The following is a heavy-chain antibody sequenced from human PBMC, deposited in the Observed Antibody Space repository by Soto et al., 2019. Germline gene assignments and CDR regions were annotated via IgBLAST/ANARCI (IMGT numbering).Heavy chain of an antibody. CDR1: GFSLSTSGVG. CDR3: AHSWTNYYYGLDV. D-gene: IGHD1-1*01. Sequence: QITLKESGPTLVKPTQTLTLTCTFSGFSLSTSGVGVDWIRQPPGKALEWHALIYWDDDKRYSPALKSRLTITKATSKNRGVRTMTNMDPVDTATYYCAHSWTNYYYGLDVWGQGTTVTVSS. CDR2: IYWDDDK. V-gene: IGHV2-5*02. J-gene: IGHJ6*02.